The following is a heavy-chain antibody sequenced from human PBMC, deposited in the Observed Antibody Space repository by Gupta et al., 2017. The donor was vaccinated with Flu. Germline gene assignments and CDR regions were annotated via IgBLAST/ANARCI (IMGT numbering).Heavy chain of an antibody. CDR3: ARGEAGLSLFGIDY. CDR1: GLTLRDSS. CDR2: IGSSGDTM. D-gene: IGHD3-16*01. J-gene: IGHJ4*02. Sequence: QVRLEESGGGLVEPRRSLRRPCAALGLTLRDSSIRWIRQAPGKGLPGLSFIGSSGDTMYYPDSVKGRFTISREDGNNAVYLLMSGLRPEDTSVYDGARGEAGLSLFGIDYWGQGTLVSVSS. V-gene: IGHV3-11*01.